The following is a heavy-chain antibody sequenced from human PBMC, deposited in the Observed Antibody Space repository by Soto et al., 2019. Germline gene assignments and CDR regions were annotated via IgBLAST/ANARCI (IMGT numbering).Heavy chain of an antibody. CDR3: AGGEYSSSSPYYFDY. CDR2: INHSGST. CDR1: GGSFSGYY. D-gene: IGHD6-6*01. Sequence: SETLSLTCAVYGGSFSGYYWSWIRQPPGKGLEWIGEINHSGSTNYNPSLKSRVTISVDTSKNQFSLKLSSVTAADTAVYYCAGGEYSSSSPYYFDYWGQGTLVTVSS. J-gene: IGHJ4*02. V-gene: IGHV4-34*01.